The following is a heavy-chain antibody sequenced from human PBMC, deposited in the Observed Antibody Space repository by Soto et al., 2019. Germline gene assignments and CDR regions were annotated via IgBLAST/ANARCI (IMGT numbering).Heavy chain of an antibody. V-gene: IGHV1-18*01. D-gene: IGHD3-16*01. CDR1: GYTFTRYG. CDR3: AMVDVYVTPSPQDV. CDR2: INTYNGNT. Sequence: QVQLVQSGAEVKNPGASVKVSCKASGYTFTRYGIGWARQAPGQGLEWMGWINTYNGNTNYAQNVQGRVTLTTATSTTTAYMGLRSLTSNDTAIYYCAMVDVYVTPSPQDVWGQGTTVIVSS. J-gene: IGHJ6*02.